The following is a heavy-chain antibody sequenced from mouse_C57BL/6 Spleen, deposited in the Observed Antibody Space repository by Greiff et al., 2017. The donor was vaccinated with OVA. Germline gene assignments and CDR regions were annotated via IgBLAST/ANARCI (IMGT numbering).Heavy chain of an antibody. Sequence: VQLQQSGAELVRPGASVTLSCKASGYTFTDYEMHWVKQTPVHGLEWIGAIDPETGGTAYNQKFKGKAILTADKSSSTAYMELRSLTSEDSAVYYCTRWYDYDDWFAYWGQGTLVTVSA. CDR1: GYTFTDYE. J-gene: IGHJ3*01. CDR2: IDPETGGT. D-gene: IGHD2-4*01. CDR3: TRWYDYDDWFAY. V-gene: IGHV1-15*01.